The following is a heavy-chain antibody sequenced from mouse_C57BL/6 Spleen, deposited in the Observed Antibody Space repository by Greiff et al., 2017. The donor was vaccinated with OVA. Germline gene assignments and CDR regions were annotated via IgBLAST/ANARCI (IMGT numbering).Heavy chain of an antibody. D-gene: IGHD2-3*01. J-gene: IGHJ2*01. CDR1: GYTFTSYW. V-gene: IGHV1-64*01. CDR3: ARSGDGYLYY. Sequence: QVQLQQSGAELVKPGASVKLSCKASGYTFTSYWMHWVKQRPGQGLEWIGMIHPNSGSTNYNEKFKSKATLTVDKSSSTAYMQLSSLTSEDSAVYYCARSGDGYLYYWGQGTTLTVSS. CDR2: IHPNSGST.